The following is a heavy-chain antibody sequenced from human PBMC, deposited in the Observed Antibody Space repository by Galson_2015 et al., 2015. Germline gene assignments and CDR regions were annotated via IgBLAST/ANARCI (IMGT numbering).Heavy chain of an antibody. Sequence: SLRLSCAASGFTFSSYAMHWVRQAPGKGLEWVAVISYDGSNKYYADSVKGRFTISRDNSKNTLYLQMNSLRAEDTAVYYCAREAGYCSGGSCLSRRFVGDYWGQGTLVTVSS. J-gene: IGHJ4*02. V-gene: IGHV3-30-3*01. D-gene: IGHD2-15*01. CDR2: ISYDGSNK. CDR3: AREAGYCSGGSCLSRRFVGDY. CDR1: GFTFSSYA.